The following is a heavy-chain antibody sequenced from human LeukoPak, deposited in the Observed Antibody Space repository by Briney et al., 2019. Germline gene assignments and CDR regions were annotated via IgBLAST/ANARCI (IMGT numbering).Heavy chain of an antibody. CDR2: INPNSGGT. CDR1: GYTSTSYD. V-gene: IGHV1-2*02. CDR3: ARGSDYYDSKSPTDY. J-gene: IGHJ4*02. D-gene: IGHD3-10*01. Sequence: GASVKVSCKASGYTSTSYDINWVRQATGQGLEWMGWINPNSGGTNYAQKFQGRVTMTRDTSISTAYMELSRLRSDDTAVYYCARGSDYYDSKSPTDYWGQGTLVTVSS.